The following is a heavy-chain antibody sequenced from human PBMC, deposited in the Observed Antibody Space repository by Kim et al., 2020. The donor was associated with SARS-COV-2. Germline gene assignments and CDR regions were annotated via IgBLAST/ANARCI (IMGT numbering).Heavy chain of an antibody. Sequence: GSTKFSQNCQGRVTITRDTSASTAYMELSSLRSEDTAVYYCAREEDGDYDDWGQGTPVTVSS. D-gene: IGHD4-17*01. V-gene: IGHV1-3*01. CDR2: GST. CDR3: AREEDGDYDD. J-gene: IGHJ4*02.